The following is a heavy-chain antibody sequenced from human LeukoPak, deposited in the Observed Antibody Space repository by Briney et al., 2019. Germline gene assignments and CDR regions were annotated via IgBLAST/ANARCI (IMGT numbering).Heavy chain of an antibody. Sequence: SETLSLTCAVYGGSFSGYCWSWIRQPPGKGLEWIGEINHSGSTNYNPSLKSRVTISVDTSKNQFSLKLSSVTAADTAVYYCARGQRYYYDSSGYLNWFDPWGQGTXVTXSS. CDR1: GGSFSGYC. J-gene: IGHJ5*02. CDR3: ARGQRYYYDSSGYLNWFDP. CDR2: INHSGST. D-gene: IGHD3-22*01. V-gene: IGHV4-34*01.